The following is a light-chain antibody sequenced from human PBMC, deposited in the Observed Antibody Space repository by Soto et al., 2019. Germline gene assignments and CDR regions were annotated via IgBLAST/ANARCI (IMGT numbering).Light chain of an antibody. Sequence: AIQMTQSPSSLSASVGDRVTITCRASQAIRSDLAWYQQKPGMAPKFLIFAASNLQRGVPARFSGSGSGTDFTLTISSLQPEDFATYYCLQLYNYPRTFGKGTKV. CDR2: AAS. J-gene: IGKJ1*01. V-gene: IGKV1-6*01. CDR1: QAIRSD. CDR3: LQLYNYPRT.